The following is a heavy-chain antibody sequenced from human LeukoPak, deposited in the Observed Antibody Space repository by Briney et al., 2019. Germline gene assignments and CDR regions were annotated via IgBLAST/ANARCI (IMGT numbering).Heavy chain of an antibody. D-gene: IGHD3-10*01. Sequence: GESLKISFKGSGXSFTSYLIAWVRQMPGKGLEWMGIIYPGDSDTRYSPSFQGQLTISADKSISTAYLQWSSLKASDTAMYYCARYLYYGSGSYLDYWGQGTLVTVST. CDR2: IYPGDSDT. CDR3: ARYLYYGSGSYLDY. V-gene: IGHV5-51*01. J-gene: IGHJ4*02. CDR1: GXSFTSYL.